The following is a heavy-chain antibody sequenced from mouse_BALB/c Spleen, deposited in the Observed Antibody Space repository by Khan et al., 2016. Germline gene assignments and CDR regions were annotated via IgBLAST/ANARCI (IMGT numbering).Heavy chain of an antibody. Sequence: EVQLQESGAELVKPGASVKLSCTASGFNIQDTYMHWVRQRPEQGLDWIGRIDPPNDNTKYDPKFQDKATITVDTSSNTDYLQLSSLTYEDTAVYYCARMYYGDYWGQGTTLTVSS. CDR1: GFNIQDTY. CDR3: ARMYYGDY. D-gene: IGHD1-1*01. CDR2: IDPPNDNT. J-gene: IGHJ2*01. V-gene: IGHV14-3*02.